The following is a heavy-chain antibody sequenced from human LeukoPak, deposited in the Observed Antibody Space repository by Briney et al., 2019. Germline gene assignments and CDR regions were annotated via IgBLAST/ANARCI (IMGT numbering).Heavy chain of an antibody. Sequence: ASVRVSCETSGDSFSSYAISWVRQARGQGLEWMGGIIPFFGIANYAQKFHGRVTITADESTSTAYMELSSLRSEDTAMYYCARETYYYGSGSYRDHPAVGPFDWGQGTLVTVSS. CDR2: IIPFFGIA. J-gene: IGHJ4*02. CDR1: GDSFSSYA. D-gene: IGHD3-10*01. V-gene: IGHV1-69*01. CDR3: ARETYYYGSGSYRDHPAVGPFD.